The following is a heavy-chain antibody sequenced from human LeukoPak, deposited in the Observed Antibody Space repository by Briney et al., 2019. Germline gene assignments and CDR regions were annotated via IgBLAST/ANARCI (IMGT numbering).Heavy chain of an antibody. V-gene: IGHV4-34*01. CDR1: GGSFSGYY. D-gene: IGHD4-23*01. CDR3: ARGYQGXRWYRPYYYYMDV. Sequence: SETLSLTCAVYGGSFSGYYWSWIRQPPGKGLEWIGEINHSGSTNYNPSLKSRVTISVDTSKNQFSLKLSSVTAADTAVYYCARGYQGXRWYRPYYYYMDVWGKGTTVTVSS. J-gene: IGHJ6*03. CDR2: INHSGST.